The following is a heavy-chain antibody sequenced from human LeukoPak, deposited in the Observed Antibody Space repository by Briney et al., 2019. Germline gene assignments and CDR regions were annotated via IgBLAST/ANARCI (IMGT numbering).Heavy chain of an antibody. CDR1: GYTFTSYD. CDR3: ARGRVGATNNWFDP. CDR2: MNPNSGNT. D-gene: IGHD1-26*01. J-gene: IGHJ5*02. Sequence: ASVKVSCKASGYTFTSYDINWVRQATGQGLEWMGWMNPNSGNTGYAQKFQGRVTITRNTSISTAYMELSSLRSEDAAVYYCARGRVGATNNWFDPWGQGTLVTVSS. V-gene: IGHV1-8*03.